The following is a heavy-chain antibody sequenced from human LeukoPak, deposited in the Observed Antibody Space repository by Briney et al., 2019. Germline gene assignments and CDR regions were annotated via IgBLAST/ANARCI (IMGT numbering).Heavy chain of an antibody. CDR1: GGSISSSSYY. CDR2: IYYSGST. J-gene: IGHJ4*02. Sequence: SETLSLTCTVSGGSISSSSYYWGWIRQPPGKGLEWIGSIYYSGSTYYNPSLKNRVTISVDTSKNQFSLKLSSVTAADTAVYYCARPNRNDFHFDCWGQGTLVTVSP. V-gene: IGHV4-39*01. CDR3: ARPNRNDFHFDC. D-gene: IGHD1-1*01.